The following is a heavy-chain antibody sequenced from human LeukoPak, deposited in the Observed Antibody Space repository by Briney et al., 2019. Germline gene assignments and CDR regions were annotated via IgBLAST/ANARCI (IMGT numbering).Heavy chain of an antibody. D-gene: IGHD2-8*02. Sequence: GGSLRLSCAASGFTFSSYWMIWVRQAPGKGLEWVANIKQDGSETKYVDSVKGRFTISRDNAKNSLYLQMNSLRADDTAVYYCARDRPSRRPGLVVDFWGQGTLVTVSS. V-gene: IGHV3-7*01. CDR2: IKQDGSET. CDR3: ARDRPSRRPGLVVDF. CDR1: GFTFSSYW. J-gene: IGHJ4*02.